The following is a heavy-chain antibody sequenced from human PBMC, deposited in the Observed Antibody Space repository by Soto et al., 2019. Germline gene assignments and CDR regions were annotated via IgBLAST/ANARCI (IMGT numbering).Heavy chain of an antibody. J-gene: IGHJ5*01. CDR2: IYYSGST. CDR3: ARLAGSWYSRVDS. V-gene: IGHV4-39*01. D-gene: IGHD6-13*01. CDR1: GGSISSSSYY. Sequence: SETLSLTCTVSGGSISSSSYYWGWVRQAPGKGLEWIGSIYYSGSTYYNPSLKSRITISVDTSRNQFSLKLSSVTAADTAVYYGARLAGSWYSRVDSWGHGTLVTVSS.